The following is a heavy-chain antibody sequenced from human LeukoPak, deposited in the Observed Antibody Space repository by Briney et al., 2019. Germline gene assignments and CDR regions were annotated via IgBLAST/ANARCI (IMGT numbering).Heavy chain of an antibody. J-gene: IGHJ5*02. CDR3: ARVLGIAVVPGATEDNYFDP. CDR2: INQSGDT. CDR1: GGSFSDYF. Sequence: PSETLSLTCGVYGGSFSDYFWTWIRQSPAKGLEWIGEINQSGDTDYNPSPKSRANISIDTSRSQFSLTLNSVTAADTAIYYCARVLGIAVVPGATEDNYFDPWGQGTQVTVSS. V-gene: IGHV4-34*01. D-gene: IGHD2-2*01.